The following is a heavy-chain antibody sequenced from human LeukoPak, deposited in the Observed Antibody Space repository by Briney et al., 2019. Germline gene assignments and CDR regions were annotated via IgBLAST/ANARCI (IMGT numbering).Heavy chain of an antibody. J-gene: IGHJ4*02. V-gene: IGHV4-59*08. CDR1: GGSINSYY. CDR3: VAVAGTVDY. Sequence: SETLSLTCTVSGGSINSYYWSWIRQPPGKGLEWIGYIYYSGSTNYNPSLKSRVTISVDTSKNQFSLKLSSVTAADTAVYYCVAVAGTVDYWGQGTLVTVSS. D-gene: IGHD6-19*01. CDR2: IYYSGST.